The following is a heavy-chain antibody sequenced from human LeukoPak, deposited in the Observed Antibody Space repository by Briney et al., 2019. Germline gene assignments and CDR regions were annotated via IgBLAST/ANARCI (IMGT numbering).Heavy chain of an antibody. Sequence: GGSLRLSCAASGFTFSTYEMNWVRQAPGKGLEWISCISSSAVIIYYADSVKGRFTISRDNAQNSLYLQMNSLRAEDTAVYYCARDTASAFDYWGQGTLVTVSS. D-gene: IGHD2-21*02. CDR3: ARDTASAFDY. J-gene: IGHJ4*02. V-gene: IGHV3-48*03. CDR2: ISSSAVII. CDR1: GFTFSTYE.